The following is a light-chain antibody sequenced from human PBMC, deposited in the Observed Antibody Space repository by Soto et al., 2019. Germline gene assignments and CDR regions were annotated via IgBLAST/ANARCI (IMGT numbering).Light chain of an antibody. J-gene: IGKJ2*01. CDR2: GVF. CDR1: QSVKSK. CDR3: QHYNNWPPMFT. Sequence: EIVMTQSPATLAVSPGERATLSCRASQSVKSKLAWYQQKPGQAPRLLIYGVFTRATGIPGRFSGSGFGTQFTLTISSLQSEDFAIYYCQHYNNWPPMFTFGQGTKLEIK. V-gene: IGKV3-15*01.